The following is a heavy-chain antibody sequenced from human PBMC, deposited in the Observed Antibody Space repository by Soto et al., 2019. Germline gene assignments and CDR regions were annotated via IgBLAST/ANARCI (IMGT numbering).Heavy chain of an antibody. J-gene: IGHJ4*02. D-gene: IGHD2-8*02. V-gene: IGHV3-23*01. Sequence: EVQLLESGGGFVHPGGSLRLSCAASGFPFTAYAMSWVRQAPGKGPEWVSTISGTGDSTHYADSVKVRFTISRDNSKNILLLQMNSLRVEDTAIYYFARSPSQSTGGYCYFDEFDFRGKGILVIASS. CDR2: ISGTGDST. CDR1: GFPFTAYA. CDR3: ARSPSQSTGGYCYFDEFDF.